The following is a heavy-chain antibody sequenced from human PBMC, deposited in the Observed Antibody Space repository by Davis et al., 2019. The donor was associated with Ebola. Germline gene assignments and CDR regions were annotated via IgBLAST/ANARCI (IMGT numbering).Heavy chain of an antibody. V-gene: IGHV3-7*01. Sequence: PGGSLRLSCAASGFTFSSYWMSWVRQAPGKGLEWVANIKQDGSEKYYVDSRKGRFTISRDNAKNSLYLQMNSLRAEDTAVYYCARNRYCSSTSCLYYYYYYYMDVWGKGTTVTVSS. D-gene: IGHD2-2*01. J-gene: IGHJ6*03. CDR3: ARNRYCSSTSCLYYYYYYYMDV. CDR2: IKQDGSEK. CDR1: GFTFSSYW.